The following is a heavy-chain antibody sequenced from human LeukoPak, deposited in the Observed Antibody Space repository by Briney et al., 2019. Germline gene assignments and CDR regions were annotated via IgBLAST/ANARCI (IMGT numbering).Heavy chain of an antibody. CDR1: GFTVSSNY. J-gene: IGHJ6*02. CDR3: ASSQLSSGYYYGMDV. CDR2: IYSGGST. Sequence: PGGSLGLSCAASGFTVSSNYMSWVRQAPGKGLEWVSVIYSGGSTYYADSVKGRFTISRDNSKNTLYLQMNSLRAEDTAVYYCASSQLSSGYYYGMDVWGQGTTVTVSS. V-gene: IGHV3-53*01.